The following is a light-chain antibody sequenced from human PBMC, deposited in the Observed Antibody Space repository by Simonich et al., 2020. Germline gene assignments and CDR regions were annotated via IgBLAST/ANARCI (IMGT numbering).Light chain of an antibody. V-gene: IGLV3-10*01. CDR3: YSTDSSGNHRV. J-gene: IGLJ3*02. CDR1: ALPKKY. CDR2: EDS. Sequence: SYELTQPPSVSVSPGQTARITCSGDALPKKYAYWYQQNSGQAPVLVIYEDSKRPSGIPERFAGSSSGTMATLTISGAQVEDEADYYCYSTDSSGNHRVFGGVTKLTVL.